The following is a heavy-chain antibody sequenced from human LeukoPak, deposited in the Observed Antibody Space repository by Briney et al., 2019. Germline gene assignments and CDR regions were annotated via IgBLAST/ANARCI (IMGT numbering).Heavy chain of an antibody. J-gene: IGHJ4*02. CDR2: ISGSGGST. Sequence: GGSLRLSCAASGFTFSRFAMSWVRQAPGKGLERVSAISGSGGSTYYADSVKGRFTISRDNSKNTLYLHMNSLRADDTAVYHCAKDGLMRFFDYWGQGTLVTVSS. D-gene: IGHD2-8*01. CDR3: AKDGLMRFFDY. V-gene: IGHV3-23*01. CDR1: GFTFSRFA.